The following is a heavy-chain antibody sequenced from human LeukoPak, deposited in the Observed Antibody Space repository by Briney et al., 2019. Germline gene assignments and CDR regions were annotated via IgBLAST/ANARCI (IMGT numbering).Heavy chain of an antibody. Sequence: SVKVSCKASGGTFSSYAISWVRQAPGQGLEWMGRIIPILGIANYAQKFQGRVTITADKSTSTAYMELSSLRSEDTAVYYCARGENWGAGTSLAFDIWGQGTMVTVSS. V-gene: IGHV1-69*04. CDR2: IIPILGIA. CDR1: GGTFSSYA. J-gene: IGHJ3*02. D-gene: IGHD7-27*01. CDR3: ARGENWGAGTSLAFDI.